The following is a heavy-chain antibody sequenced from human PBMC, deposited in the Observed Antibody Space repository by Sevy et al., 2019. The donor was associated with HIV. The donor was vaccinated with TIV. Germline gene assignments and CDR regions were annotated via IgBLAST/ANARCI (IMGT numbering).Heavy chain of an antibody. CDR1: GFIFSHYS. D-gene: IGHD1-26*01. CDR2: ISTSSTYI. J-gene: IGHJ6*02. V-gene: IGHV3-21*01. CDR3: ARDRGVGTSSYGMDV. Sequence: GWSLRLSCTASGFIFSHYSMNWVRQAPGKGLEWVSSISTSSTYIYYADSVKGRFTISRDNAKNLLYLQMNSLRAEDTAVYQCARDRGVGTSSYGMDVWGQGTAVTVSS.